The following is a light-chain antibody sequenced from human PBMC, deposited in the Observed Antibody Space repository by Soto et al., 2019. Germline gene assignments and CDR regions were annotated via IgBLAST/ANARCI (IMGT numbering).Light chain of an antibody. CDR3: SSYTSSSTFV. CDR2: EVS. V-gene: IGLV2-14*01. CDR1: SSDVGAYNY. J-gene: IGLJ1*01. Sequence: QSALTQPASVSGSPGQSITISCTGTSSDVGAYNYVSWYQQHPGKAPKLMIYEVSHRPSGVSNRFSGSKSGNTASLTISGLQAEEEADYYCSSYTSSSTFVSATGTKLTVL.